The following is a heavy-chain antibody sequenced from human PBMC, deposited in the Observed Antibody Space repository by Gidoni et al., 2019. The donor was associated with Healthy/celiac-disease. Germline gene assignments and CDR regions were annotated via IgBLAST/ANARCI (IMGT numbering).Heavy chain of an antibody. Sequence: QVHLQESGPGLVQPSETLSLPCTVSGGSISSYYWSWIRQPPGKGLEWIGYMYYSGSTNYNPSIKRRVTRSVDTSKNQFSRKLSSVTAADTAVYYCARDGGQWLNFDYWGQGTLVTVSS. V-gene: IGHV4-59*01. D-gene: IGHD6-19*01. CDR3: ARDGGQWLNFDY. CDR2: MYYSGST. CDR1: GGSISSYY. J-gene: IGHJ4*02.